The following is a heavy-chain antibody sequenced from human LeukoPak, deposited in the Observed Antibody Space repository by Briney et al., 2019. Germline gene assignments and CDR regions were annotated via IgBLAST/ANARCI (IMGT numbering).Heavy chain of an antibody. D-gene: IGHD2-2*03. CDR1: GGSISSTSYY. V-gene: IGHV4-39*07. CDR2: IYYSGST. CDR3: ARLLRVGYCSTTTCNWFDP. J-gene: IGHJ5*02. Sequence: SETLSLTCVVSGGSISSTSYYWGWIRQPPGKGLGWIGSIYYSGSTYYSPSLKSRVPISVDTSKNQFSLKLSSVTTADTAVYYCARLLRVGYCSTTTCNWFDPWGQGTLVTVSS.